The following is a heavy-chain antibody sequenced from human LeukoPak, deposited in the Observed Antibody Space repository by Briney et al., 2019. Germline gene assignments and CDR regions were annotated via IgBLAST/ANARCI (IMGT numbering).Heavy chain of an antibody. Sequence: ASVKVSCKASGYSFTTYNIHWVRQAPGQGLEWMGIINPTDGSTSYAQNFQGRVTVTRDTSTSTVYMELSSLRSEDTAVYYRARVSDVVYSRGFDPWGQGTLVTVSP. J-gene: IGHJ5*02. CDR2: INPTDGST. V-gene: IGHV1-46*01. CDR1: GYSFTTYN. D-gene: IGHD2-15*01. CDR3: ARVSDVVYSRGFDP.